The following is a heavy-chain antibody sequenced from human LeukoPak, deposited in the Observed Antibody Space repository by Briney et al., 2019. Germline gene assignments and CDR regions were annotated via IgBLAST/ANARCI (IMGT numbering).Heavy chain of an antibody. V-gene: IGHV1-2*02. CDR1: GYTFTGYY. CDR2: NNPNSGGT. CDR3: ARVVESGYDPFDY. D-gene: IGHD5-12*01. J-gene: IGHJ4*02. Sequence: ASVKVSCKASGYTFTGYYMHWVRQAPGQGLEWMGWNNPNSGGTNYAQKFQGRVTMTRDTSISTAYMELSRLRSDDTAVYYCARVVESGYDPFDYWGQGTLVTVSS.